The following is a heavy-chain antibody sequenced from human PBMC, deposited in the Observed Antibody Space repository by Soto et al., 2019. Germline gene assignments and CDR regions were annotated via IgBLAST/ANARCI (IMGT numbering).Heavy chain of an antibody. J-gene: IGHJ4*02. CDR2: IYYSGST. CDR1: GVSITGISYY. Sequence: SETPSLTCTGSGVSITGISYYWGWIRQPPGKGLEWIGSIYYSGSTYYNPSLKSRVTISVDTSKNQFSLKLSSVTAADTAVYYCMLGSGWKDFDYWGQGTLVT. CDR3: MLGSGWKDFDY. D-gene: IGHD3-22*01. V-gene: IGHV4-39*05.